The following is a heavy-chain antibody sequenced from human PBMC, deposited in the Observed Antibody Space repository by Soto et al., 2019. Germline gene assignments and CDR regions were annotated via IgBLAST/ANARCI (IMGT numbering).Heavy chain of an antibody. Sequence: GAAVKVPCQASGYTFTSYDINWVRQATGQGLEWMGWMNPNSGNTGYAQKFQGRVTMTRNTSISTAYMELSSLRSEDTAVYYCARVSSWYAWFDPWGQGTLVTVSS. D-gene: IGHD6-13*01. CDR2: MNPNSGNT. CDR3: ARVSSWYAWFDP. V-gene: IGHV1-8*01. CDR1: GYTFTSYD. J-gene: IGHJ5*02.